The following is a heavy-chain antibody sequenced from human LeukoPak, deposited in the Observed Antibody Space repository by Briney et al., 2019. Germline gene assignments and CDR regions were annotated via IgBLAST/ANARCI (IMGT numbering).Heavy chain of an antibody. Sequence: PSETLSLTCTVSGGSISSYYWSWIRQPQGKGLEWIGYIYYSGSTNYNPSLKSRVTISVDTSKNQFSLKLSSVTAADTAVYYCARERWGSTVVSSSYYMDVWGKGTTVTVSS. D-gene: IGHD4-23*01. CDR1: GGSISSYY. CDR3: ARERWGSTVVSSSYYMDV. V-gene: IGHV4-59*01. J-gene: IGHJ6*03. CDR2: IYYSGST.